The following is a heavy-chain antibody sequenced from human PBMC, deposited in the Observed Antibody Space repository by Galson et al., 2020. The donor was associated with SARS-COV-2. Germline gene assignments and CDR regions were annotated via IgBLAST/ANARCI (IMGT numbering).Heavy chain of an antibody. CDR1: GGSISSYY. J-gene: IGHJ5*02. D-gene: IGHD6-19*01. Sequence: ETSETLSLTCTVSGGSISSYYWSWIRQPPGKGLEWIGYIYYSGSTNYNPSLKSRVTISVDTSKNQFSLKLSSVTAADTAVYYCARDLALYSSGWNGWFDTWGQGTLVTVSS. CDR2: IYYSGST. V-gene: IGHV4-59*01. CDR3: ARDLALYSSGWNGWFDT.